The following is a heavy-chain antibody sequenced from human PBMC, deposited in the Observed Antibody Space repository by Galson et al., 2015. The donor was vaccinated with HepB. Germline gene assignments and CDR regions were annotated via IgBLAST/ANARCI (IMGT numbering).Heavy chain of an antibody. V-gene: IGHV3-30-3*01. D-gene: IGHD6-13*01. CDR2: ISYDGSNK. CDR3: ARDLTSSFVVHGSWYGPNPAT. J-gene: IGHJ5*02. Sequence: SLRLSCAASGFTFSSYAMHWVRQAPGKGLEWVAVISYDGSNKYYADSVKGRFTISRDNSKNTLYLQMNSLRAEDTAVYYCARDLTSSFVVHGSWYGPNPATWGQGTLVTVSS. CDR1: GFTFSSYA.